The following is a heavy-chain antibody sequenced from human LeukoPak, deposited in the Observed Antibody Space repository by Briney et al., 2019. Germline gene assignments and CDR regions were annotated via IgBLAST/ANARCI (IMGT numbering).Heavy chain of an antibody. Sequence: ASVKVSCKTSGYPFANFAISWVRQARGQGLEWVGWISGDKGPTYYAPKLQDRVTMTTVSSTSTAYLELRNLRSDDTAVYYCSRGGYSDYWGQGTLVTVFS. J-gene: IGHJ4*02. D-gene: IGHD2-15*01. CDR1: GYPFANFA. V-gene: IGHV1-18*01. CDR2: ISGDKGPT. CDR3: SRGGYSDY.